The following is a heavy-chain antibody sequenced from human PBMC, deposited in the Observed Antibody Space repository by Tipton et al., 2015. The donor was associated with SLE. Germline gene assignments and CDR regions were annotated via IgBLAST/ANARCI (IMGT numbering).Heavy chain of an antibody. Sequence: LRLSCNVSGGSISGYYWSWIRQPPGKGLEWIGYISQSGSTKYNASLKSRVTISADTSKNHFSLRLTSVTAADTAVYYCARGPVGAIPFDYWGQGALITVSS. CDR3: ARGPVGAIPFDY. D-gene: IGHD1-26*01. V-gene: IGHV4-59*13. J-gene: IGHJ4*02. CDR2: ISQSGST. CDR1: GGSISGYY.